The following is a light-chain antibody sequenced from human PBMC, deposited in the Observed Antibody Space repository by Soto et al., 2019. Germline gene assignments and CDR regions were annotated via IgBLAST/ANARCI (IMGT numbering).Light chain of an antibody. CDR1: QILCTLY. J-gene: IGKJ1*01. Sequence: DILLTQSPGTLSLSPGEGGTLSCRASQILCTLYLAWFQQKSGQAPRLLLYSASRXDTGIPDRFTGSGSGTDFTLTIYRVEPEDFAVYFCQQYAGSPRTFGQGTKVDIK. CDR3: QQYAGSPRT. V-gene: IGKV3-20*01. CDR2: SAS.